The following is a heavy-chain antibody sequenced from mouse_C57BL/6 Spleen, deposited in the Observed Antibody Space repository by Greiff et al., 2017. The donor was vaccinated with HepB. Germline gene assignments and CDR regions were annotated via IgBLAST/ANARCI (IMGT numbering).Heavy chain of an antibody. V-gene: IGHV5-4*01. CDR3: ARDGYDYDGYYFDY. D-gene: IGHD2-4*01. J-gene: IGHJ2*01. CDR1: GFTFSSYA. CDR2: ISDGGSYT. Sequence: EVKLVESGGGLVKPGGSLKLSCAASGFTFSSYAMSWVRQTPEKRLEWVATISDGGSYTYYPDNVKGRFTISRDNAKNNLYLQMSHLKSEDTAMYYCARDGYDYDGYYFDYWGQGTTLTVSS.